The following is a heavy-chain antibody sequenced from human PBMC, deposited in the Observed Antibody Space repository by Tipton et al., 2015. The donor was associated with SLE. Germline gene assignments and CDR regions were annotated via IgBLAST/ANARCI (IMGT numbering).Heavy chain of an antibody. Sequence: TLSLTCTVSGGSISSDDYYWTWIRQHPGKGLEWIGYTSKSGSTYYTPSLKSRVTISVDTSKNQFSLKLTSVTAADTAVYYCARDWRGYYGSQAYYYYGMDVWGQGTTVIVSS. CDR1: GGSISSDDYY. D-gene: IGHD3-10*01. CDR2: TSKSGST. J-gene: IGHJ6*02. CDR3: ARDWRGYYGSQAYYYYGMDV. V-gene: IGHV4-31*03.